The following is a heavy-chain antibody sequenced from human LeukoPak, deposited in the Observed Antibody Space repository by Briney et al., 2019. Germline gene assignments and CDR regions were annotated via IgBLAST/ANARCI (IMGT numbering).Heavy chain of an antibody. Sequence: ASVKVSCKASGYTFTGYYMHWVRQAPGQGLEWMGWINPNSGGTNYAQKFQGMVTMTRDTSIIVYMDLSRLRSDDTAVYYCARGAHYHDSSDGYDYWGQGTLVTVSS. CDR1: GYTFTGYY. J-gene: IGHJ4*02. CDR3: ARGAHYHDSSDGYDY. V-gene: IGHV1-2*02. D-gene: IGHD3-22*01. CDR2: INPNSGGT.